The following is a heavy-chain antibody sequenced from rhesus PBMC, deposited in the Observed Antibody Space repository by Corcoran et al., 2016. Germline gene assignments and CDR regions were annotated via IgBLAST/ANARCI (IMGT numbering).Heavy chain of an antibody. D-gene: IGHD4-4*01. CDR1: GGSISSDYNY. CDR2: IIYSRNT. J-gene: IGHJ4*01. V-gene: IGHV4-122*02. CDR3: AREVTYGSLFDY. Sequence: QVQLQESGPGLVKPSETLSLTCAVSGGSISSDYNYWSWFRQPPGKGLELICSIIYSRNTNYNPSLKSRLTISGDTSNNQFSLRLSSVTAADSAVYYCAREVTYGSLFDYWGQGVLVTVSS.